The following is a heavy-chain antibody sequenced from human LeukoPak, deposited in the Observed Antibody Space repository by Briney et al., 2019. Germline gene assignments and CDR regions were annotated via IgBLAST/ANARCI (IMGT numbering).Heavy chain of an antibody. CDR2: IYPGDSDT. D-gene: IGHD6-19*01. Sequence: GESLKISCKASGYSFPNYWIGWVRQMPRKGLEWMGIIYPGDSDTRYSPSFRGQVTISADKSISTAYLQWTSLKASDSAMYYCARRVAVAGSSRSFDSWGQGTLVTVSS. V-gene: IGHV5-51*01. CDR1: GYSFPNYW. J-gene: IGHJ4*02. CDR3: ARRVAVAGSSRSFDS.